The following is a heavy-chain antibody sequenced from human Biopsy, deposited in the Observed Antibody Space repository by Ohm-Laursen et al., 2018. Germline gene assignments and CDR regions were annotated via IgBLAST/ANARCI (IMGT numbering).Heavy chain of an antibody. D-gene: IGHD2/OR15-2a*01. Sequence: SLRLSCAAPGFSVSSYDMNWVRQAPGKGLEWVAAISYDGSKTDYGDSVKGRLNISRDNSKNTLDLQMSSLRVEDTAVYFCAKDKGTFNFYYYGMDVWGQGTTVTVSS. CDR3: AKDKGTFNFYYYGMDV. CDR2: ISYDGSKT. V-gene: IGHV3-30*18. CDR1: GFSVSSYD. J-gene: IGHJ6*02.